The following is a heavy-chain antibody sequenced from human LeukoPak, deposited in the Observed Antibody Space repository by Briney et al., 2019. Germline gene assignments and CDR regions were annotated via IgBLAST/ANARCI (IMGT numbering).Heavy chain of an antibody. CDR2: ICSGGST. CDR3: ATRGFGEFFGAFDI. V-gene: IGHV3-53*01. Sequence: GGSLRLSCAASGFTVSSNYMSWVRQAPGKGLEWVSVICSGGSTYYADSVKGRFTISRDNSKNTLYLQMNSLRAEDTAVYYCATRGFGEFFGAFDIWGQGTMVTVSS. J-gene: IGHJ3*02. D-gene: IGHD3-10*01. CDR1: GFTVSSNY.